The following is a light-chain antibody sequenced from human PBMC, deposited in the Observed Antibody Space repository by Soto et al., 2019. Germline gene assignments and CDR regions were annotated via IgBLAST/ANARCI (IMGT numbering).Light chain of an antibody. CDR1: SSDVGGYNY. Sequence: QSALTQPASVSGSPGQSITISCTGTSSDVGGYNYVSWYQQHPGKAPKLMIYEVSNRPSGVSNRFSASKSGNTASLTISGLQAEDEADYYCSSYTSSSSFVFGGGTKLTVL. V-gene: IGLV2-14*01. CDR3: SSYTSSSSFV. CDR2: EVS. J-gene: IGLJ2*01.